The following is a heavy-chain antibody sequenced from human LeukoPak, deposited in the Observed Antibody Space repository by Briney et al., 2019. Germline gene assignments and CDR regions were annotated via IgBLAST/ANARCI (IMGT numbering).Heavy chain of an antibody. CDR1: GFTFSSNS. D-gene: IGHD3-10*01. CDR2: ISRSSNTI. CDR3: ARGSSGIAVRGLAWAWFDT. Sequence: GGALRLSCAASGFTFSSNSMNWVRPAPGEGLEWVSYISRSSNTIYYADSVKGRFTTSTDNAKKSLYLRIHRLRDEDTAVYYCARGSSGIAVRGLAWAWFDTWGEGALVTVSS. J-gene: IGHJ5*02. V-gene: IGHV3-48*02.